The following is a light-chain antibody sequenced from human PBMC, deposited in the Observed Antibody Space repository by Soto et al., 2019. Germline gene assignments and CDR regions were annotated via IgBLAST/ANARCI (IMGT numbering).Light chain of an antibody. CDR2: AAS. Sequence: DIQMTQSPSTLSASVGDRVTITCRASQSISSYLNWYQQKPGKAPKLLIYAASSLQSGVPSRFSGSGSGTDFTLTISSLQPEDFATSSCQQSYSTGTFGQWTKVDIK. CDR3: QQSYSTGT. V-gene: IGKV1-39*01. CDR1: QSISSY. J-gene: IGKJ1*01.